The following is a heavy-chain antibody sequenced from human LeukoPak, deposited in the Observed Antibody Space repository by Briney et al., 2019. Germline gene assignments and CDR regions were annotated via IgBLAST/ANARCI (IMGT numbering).Heavy chain of an antibody. Sequence: PSETLSLTCTVSGGSISSYYWSWIRQPPGKGLEWIGYIYYSGSTNYNPSLKSRVTISVDTSKNQFSLKLSSVTAADTAVYYCARGLAGAPHIVVVTAPDLYFDYWGQGTLVTVSS. J-gene: IGHJ4*02. CDR3: ARGLAGAPHIVVVTAPDLYFDY. V-gene: IGHV4-59*12. D-gene: IGHD2-21*02. CDR2: IYYSGST. CDR1: GGSISSYY.